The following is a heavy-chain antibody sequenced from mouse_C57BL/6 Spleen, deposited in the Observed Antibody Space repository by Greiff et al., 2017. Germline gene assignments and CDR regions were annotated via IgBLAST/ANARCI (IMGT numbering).Heavy chain of an antibody. CDR1: GYSFTGYY. V-gene: IGHV1-42*01. Sequence: VQLQQSGPELVKPGASVKISCKASGYSFTGYYMNWVKQSPEKSLEWIGEINPSTGGTTYNQKFKAKATLTVDKSSSTAYMQLKSLTSEDSAVYYCAREPYDGYFDYWGQGTTLTVSS. CDR3: AREPYDGYFDY. CDR2: INPSTGGT. D-gene: IGHD2-3*01. J-gene: IGHJ2*01.